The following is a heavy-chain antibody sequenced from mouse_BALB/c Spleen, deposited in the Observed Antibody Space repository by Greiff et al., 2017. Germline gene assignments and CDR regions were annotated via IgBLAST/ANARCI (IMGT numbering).Heavy chain of an antibody. CDR2: IWSGGST. CDR3: ARLSTVYYYAMDY. Sequence: VNLVESGPGLVQPSQSLSITCTVSGFSLTSYGVHWVRQSPGKGLEWLGVIWSGGSTDYNAAFISRLSISKDNSKSQVFFKMNSLQANDTAIYYCARLSTVYYYAMDYWGQGTSVTVSS. CDR1: GFSLTSYG. V-gene: IGHV2-2*02. J-gene: IGHJ4*01.